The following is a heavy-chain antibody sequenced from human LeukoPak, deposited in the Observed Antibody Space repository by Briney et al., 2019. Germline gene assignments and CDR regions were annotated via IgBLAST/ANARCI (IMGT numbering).Heavy chain of an antibody. Sequence: SETLSLTCTVSGGSISSYYWSWIRQPPGKGLEWIGYIYYSGSTNYNPSLKSRVTISVDTSKNQFSLKLSSVTAADTAVYYCARAPRSAYDRNGYYFLDYWGQGTLVTVSS. D-gene: IGHD3-22*01. CDR3: ARAPRSAYDRNGYYFLDY. CDR2: IYYSGST. CDR1: GGSISSYY. J-gene: IGHJ4*02. V-gene: IGHV4-59*08.